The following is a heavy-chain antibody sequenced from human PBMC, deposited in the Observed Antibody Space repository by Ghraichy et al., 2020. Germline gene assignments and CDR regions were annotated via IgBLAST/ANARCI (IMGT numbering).Heavy chain of an antibody. Sequence: SETLSLTCAVYGGSFSGYYWSWIRQPPGKGLEWIGEINHSGSTNYNPSLKSRVTISVDTSKNQFSLKLSSVTAADTAVYYCARGPPPLTFGGQGTLVTVSS. D-gene: IGHD3-3*02. CDR3: ARGPPPLTF. CDR2: INHSGST. CDR1: GGSFSGYY. J-gene: IGHJ4*02. V-gene: IGHV4-34*01.